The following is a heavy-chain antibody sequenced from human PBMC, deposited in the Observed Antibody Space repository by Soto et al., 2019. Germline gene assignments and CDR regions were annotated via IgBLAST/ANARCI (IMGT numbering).Heavy chain of an antibody. J-gene: IGHJ3*01. Sequence: EVKLLESGGGLAQPGGSLRLSCVGSGFTFDSYAISWVRQAPGERLQWIAAISGSADGTDYAHSVRGRFTISRDNAKKTGHLEMDSLRVEDTAVYFGAKATVGGDSFRSGYCSDGLDVWGQGTLVSVS. V-gene: IGHV3-23*01. CDR1: GFTFDSYA. CDR2: ISGSADGT. CDR3: AKATVGGDSFRSGYCSDGLDV. D-gene: IGHD3-3*01.